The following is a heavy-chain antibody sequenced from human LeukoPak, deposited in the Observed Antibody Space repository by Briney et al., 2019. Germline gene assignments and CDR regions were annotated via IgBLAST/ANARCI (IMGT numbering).Heavy chain of an antibody. CDR1: GGSISRHY. J-gene: IGHJ5*01. V-gene: IGHV4-59*11. D-gene: IGHD6-13*01. CDR2: MYDSGST. Sequence: SETLSLTCTVSGGSISRHYWSWIRQPPGKGLEWIGYMYDSGSTNYNPSLKSRVFISVDTSKNQFSLKLTSVTAADTAVYYCARDLGGSSSWFDSWGQGTLVTVSS. CDR3: ARDLGGSSSWFDS.